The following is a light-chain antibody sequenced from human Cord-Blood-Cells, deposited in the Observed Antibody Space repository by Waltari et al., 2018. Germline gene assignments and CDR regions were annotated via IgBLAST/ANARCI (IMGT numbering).Light chain of an antibody. CDR2: WAS. CDR3: QQYYSTPHT. V-gene: IGKV4-1*01. CDR1: QSVLYSSNNKNY. Sequence: DIVLTQSPDSLAVSLGERATIHCKSSQSVLYSSNNKNYLAWYQQKPGQPPKLLIYWASTRDSGVPDRCSGSGSGTDFTLTISSLQAEDVAVYYCQQYYSTPHTFGQGTKLEIK. J-gene: IGKJ2*01.